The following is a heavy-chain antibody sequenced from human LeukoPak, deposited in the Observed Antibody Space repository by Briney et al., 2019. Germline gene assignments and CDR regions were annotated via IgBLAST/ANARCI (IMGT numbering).Heavy chain of an antibody. CDR2: INAGNGNT. D-gene: IGHD1-26*01. J-gene: IGHJ5*02. CDR3: ARGPEYSGCYYHWFDP. Sequence: GASVKVSCKASGYTFTSYAMHWVRQAPGQRLEWMGWINAGNGNTKYSQKFQGRVTITRDTSASTAYMGLSSLRSEDTAVYYCARGPEYSGCYYHWFDPWGQGTLVTVSS. CDR1: GYTFTSYA. V-gene: IGHV1-3*01.